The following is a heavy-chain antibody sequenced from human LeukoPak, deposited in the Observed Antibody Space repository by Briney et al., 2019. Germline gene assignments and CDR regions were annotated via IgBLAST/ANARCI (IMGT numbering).Heavy chain of an antibody. V-gene: IGHV4-39*07. Sequence: SETLSLTCTVSGGSISSSSYYWGWIRQPPGKGLEWIGRIYSSGSTNYNPSLKSRVTMSVDTSKNQFSLKLSSVTAADTAVYYCARDPPGGGYDYWGQGTLVTVSS. CDR1: GGSISSSSYY. D-gene: IGHD3-22*01. J-gene: IGHJ4*02. CDR3: ARDPPGGGYDY. CDR2: IYSSGST.